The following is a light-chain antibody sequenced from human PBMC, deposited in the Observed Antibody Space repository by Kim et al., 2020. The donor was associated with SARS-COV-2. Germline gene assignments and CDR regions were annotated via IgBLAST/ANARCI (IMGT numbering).Light chain of an antibody. CDR2: RDS. J-gene: IGLJ3*02. Sequence: SYELTQPLSVSVALGQTARITCGGNNIGSKNVHWYQQKPGQAPVLVIYRDSNRRSGIPERFSGSNSGNTATLTISRAQAGDEADYYCQVWDSTWVFG. CDR3: QVWDSTWV. CDR1: NIGSKN. V-gene: IGLV3-9*01.